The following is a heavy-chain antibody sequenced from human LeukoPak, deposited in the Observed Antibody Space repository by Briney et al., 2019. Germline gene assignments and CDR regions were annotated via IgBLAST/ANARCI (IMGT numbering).Heavy chain of an antibody. Sequence: GGSLRLSCAASGFTFSSYAMHWVRQAPGKGLEWVAVISYDGSNKYYADFVKGRFTISRDNSKNTLYLQMNSLRAEDTAVFYCARAVAAATYYFDYWGQGTLVTVSS. V-gene: IGHV3-30*01. J-gene: IGHJ4*02. CDR3: ARAVAAATYYFDY. D-gene: IGHD6-13*01. CDR2: ISYDGSNK. CDR1: GFTFSSYA.